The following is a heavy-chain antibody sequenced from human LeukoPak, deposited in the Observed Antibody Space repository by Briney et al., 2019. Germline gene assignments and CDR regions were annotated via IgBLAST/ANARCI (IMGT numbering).Heavy chain of an antibody. CDR3: AREGVKAEFDY. V-gene: IGHV3-48*04. D-gene: IGHD3-16*01. CDR2: ISTSIGTI. Sequence: GGSLRLSCAASGFTFSSYSMNWVRQAPGKGLEWVSYISTSIGTIYYADSVKGRFTISRDNTKNTLYLQMNSLRAEDTAVYYCAREGVKAEFDYWGQGTLATVSS. CDR1: GFTFSSYS. J-gene: IGHJ4*02.